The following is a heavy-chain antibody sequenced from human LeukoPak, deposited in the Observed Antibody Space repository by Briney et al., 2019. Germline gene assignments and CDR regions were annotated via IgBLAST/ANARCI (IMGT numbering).Heavy chain of an antibody. D-gene: IGHD3-10*01. Sequence: ASVKVSCKASGYTFTSYAMHWVRQAPGQRLEWMGWINAGNGNTKYSQKFQGRVTNTRDTSASTAYMELSSLRSEDTAVYYCARVRVWFGSNFDYWGQRTLVTVSS. V-gene: IGHV1-3*01. CDR1: GYTFTSYA. CDR2: INAGNGNT. J-gene: IGHJ4*02. CDR3: ARVRVWFGSNFDY.